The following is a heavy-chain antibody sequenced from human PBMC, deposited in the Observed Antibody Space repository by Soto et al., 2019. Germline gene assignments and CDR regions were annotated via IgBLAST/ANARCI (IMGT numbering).Heavy chain of an antibody. Sequence: QITLKESGPRLLNPTQTLTLTCTFSGSSLGTRGVGVGGFRRPPEKALEWLELINWDDDKRYSPSLKSRATITKDPSKNQVVLTMTNMDPVDTATYYCARDSSGYYGFDYWGQGTLVTVSS. CDR1: GSSLGTRGVG. CDR2: INWDDDK. D-gene: IGHD3-22*01. CDR3: ARDSSGYYGFDY. V-gene: IGHV2-5*02. J-gene: IGHJ4*02.